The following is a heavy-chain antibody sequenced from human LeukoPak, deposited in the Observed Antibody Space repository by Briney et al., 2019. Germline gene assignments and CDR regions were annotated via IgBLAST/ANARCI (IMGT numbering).Heavy chain of an antibody. CDR1: GYTFITYY. V-gene: IGHV1-46*01. J-gene: IGHJ4*02. Sequence: RASVKVSCKASGYTFITYYMHWVRQAPGQGLEWMGIINPSGGSTSYAQKFQGRATMTGDTSTSTVYMELSSLRSEDTAVYYCARSRLLLDYWGQGTLVTVSS. D-gene: IGHD2-21*02. CDR2: INPSGGST. CDR3: ARSRLLLDY.